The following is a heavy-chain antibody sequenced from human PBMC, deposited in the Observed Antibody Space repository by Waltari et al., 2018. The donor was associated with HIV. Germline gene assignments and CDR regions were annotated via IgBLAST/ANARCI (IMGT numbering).Heavy chain of an antibody. D-gene: IGHD6-19*01. J-gene: IGHJ6*02. CDR1: GGTFSSYA. CDR2: IIPIMGTA. CDR3: ARSSGFQTSYYYYGMDV. V-gene: IGHV1-69*13. Sequence: QVQLVQSGAEVKKPGSSVKVSCKASGGTFSSYAISWVRQAPGQGLEWMGGIIPIMGTANYAQKFQGRVTITADESTSTAYMELSSLRSEDTAVYYCARSSGFQTSYYYYGMDVWGQGTTVTVSS.